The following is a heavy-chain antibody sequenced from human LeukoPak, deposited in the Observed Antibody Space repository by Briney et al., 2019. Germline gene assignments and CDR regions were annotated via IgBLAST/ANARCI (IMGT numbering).Heavy chain of an antibody. V-gene: IGHV3-15*01. Sequence: GGSLRLSCAASGFTFSNAWMSWVRQAPGKGLEWVGRIKSKTDGGTTDYAAPVKGRFTISRDDSKNTLYLQMNSLKTEDTAVYYCTTELLWFGESIDYWGQGTLVTVSS. CDR2: IKSKTDGGTT. CDR3: TTELLWFGESIDY. D-gene: IGHD3-10*01. J-gene: IGHJ4*02. CDR1: GFTFSNAW.